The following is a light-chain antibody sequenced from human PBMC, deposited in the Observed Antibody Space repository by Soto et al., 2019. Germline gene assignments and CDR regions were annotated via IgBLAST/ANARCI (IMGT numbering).Light chain of an antibody. J-gene: IGKJ4*01. V-gene: IGKV3D-20*01. CDR2: DAS. CDR3: QQYDTSPLT. CDR1: QTITSAY. Sequence: EIVLTQSPATLSLSPRERATLSCGASQTITSAYLAWYQLKPGLAPRLLFYDASNRATGVPDRFSGSGSGTDFTLTISRLEPEDFAVYYCQQYDTSPLTFGGGTKVEIK.